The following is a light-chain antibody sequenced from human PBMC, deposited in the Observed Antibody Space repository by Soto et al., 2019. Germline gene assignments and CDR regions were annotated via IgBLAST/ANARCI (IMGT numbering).Light chain of an antibody. V-gene: IGKV1-5*01. CDR3: QQHKSYPVT. CDR2: DAS. Sequence: DIQMTQSPSTLSASVGDSVTITCRSSQNIDIWLSWYQVRPGRAPRLLVYDASNLKSGVPSRFSGSGSGTEFTLTISRLQPDDFASYYCQQHKSYPVTFGGGTKVEIK. CDR1: QNIDIW. J-gene: IGKJ4*01.